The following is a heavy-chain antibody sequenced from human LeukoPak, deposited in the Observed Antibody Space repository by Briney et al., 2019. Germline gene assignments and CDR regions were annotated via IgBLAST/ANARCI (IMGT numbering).Heavy chain of an antibody. CDR3: ARDPEDIVVVVAATPVWFDP. V-gene: IGHV3-21*01. D-gene: IGHD2-15*01. CDR1: GFTFSSYS. CDR2: ISSSSSYI. Sequence: GGSLRLSCAASGFTFSSYSMNWVRQAPGKGLEWVSSISSSSSYIYYADSVKGRFTISRDNAKNSLYLQMNSLRDEDTAVYYCARDPEDIVVVVAATPVWFDPWGQGTLVTVSS. J-gene: IGHJ5*02.